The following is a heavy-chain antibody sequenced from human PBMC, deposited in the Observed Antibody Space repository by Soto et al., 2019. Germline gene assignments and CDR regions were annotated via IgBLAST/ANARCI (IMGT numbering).Heavy chain of an antibody. Sequence: QVQLVQSGAEVKKPGASVKVSCKASGYTFTSYGISWVRQAPGQGLEWMGWISAYNGNTNYAQKFQGRVTMTRDTSTSTVYMELSSLRSEDTAVYYCARARIFGVVNHYYYYGMDVWGQGTTVTVSS. CDR3: ARARIFGVVNHYYYYGMDV. V-gene: IGHV1-18*04. CDR2: ISAYNGNT. J-gene: IGHJ6*02. CDR1: GYTFTSYG. D-gene: IGHD3-3*01.